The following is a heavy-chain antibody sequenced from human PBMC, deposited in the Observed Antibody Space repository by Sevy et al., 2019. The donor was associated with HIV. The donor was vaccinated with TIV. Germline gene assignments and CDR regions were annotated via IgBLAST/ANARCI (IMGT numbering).Heavy chain of an antibody. CDR1: GYSISSSNW. D-gene: IGHD2-2*01. V-gene: IGHV4-28*01. CDR2: IYYSGRT. Sequence: SETLSLTCAVSGYSISSSNWWGWIRQPPGKGLEWIGYIYYSGRTYHNPSLKSRVSMSVDTSKNHFSLKLSSVTAVDTAVYYCARNRVRSSRRRLEAFDIWGHGTMVTVSS. CDR3: ARNRVRSSRRRLEAFDI. J-gene: IGHJ3*02.